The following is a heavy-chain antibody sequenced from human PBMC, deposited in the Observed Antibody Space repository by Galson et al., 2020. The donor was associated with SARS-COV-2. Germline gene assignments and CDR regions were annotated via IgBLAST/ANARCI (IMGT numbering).Heavy chain of an antibody. CDR1: GFTFSSYA. V-gene: IGHV3-30-3*01. CDR3: AGYSGSYLSYFQH. D-gene: IGHD1-26*01. CDR2: ISYDGSNK. J-gene: IGHJ1*01. Sequence: TGGSLRLSCAASGFTFSSYAMHWVRQAPGKGLEWVAVISYDGSNKYHTDFVKGRFTISRDNSKNTLYLQMNSLRAEDTAVYYCAGYSGSYLSYFQHWGQGTLVTVSS.